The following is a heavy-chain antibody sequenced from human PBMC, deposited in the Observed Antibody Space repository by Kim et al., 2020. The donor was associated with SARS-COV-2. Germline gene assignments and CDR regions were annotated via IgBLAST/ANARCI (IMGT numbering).Heavy chain of an antibody. Sequence: GESLKISCKGSGYSFTSYWIGWVRQMPGKGLEWMGIIYPGDSDTRYSPSFQGQVTISADKSISTAYLQWSSLKASDTAMYYCAMQNLYCSSTSCYLDYWGQGTLVTVSS. CDR3: AMQNLYCSSTSCYLDY. J-gene: IGHJ4*02. CDR1: GYSFTSYW. CDR2: IYPGDSDT. V-gene: IGHV5-51*01. D-gene: IGHD2-2*01.